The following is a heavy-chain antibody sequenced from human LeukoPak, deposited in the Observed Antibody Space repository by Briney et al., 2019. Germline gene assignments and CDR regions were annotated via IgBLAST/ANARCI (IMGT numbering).Heavy chain of an antibody. J-gene: IGHJ6*03. V-gene: IGHV3-74*01. CDR2: INSDGSST. Sequence: PGGSLRLSCAASGFTVSSNYMSWVRQAPGKGLVWVSSINSDGSSTSYADSVRGRFTISRDNAKNTPYLQMNSLRAEDTAVFYCARAEYYYDSSGYYPRYYNYCYMDVWGKGTTVAVSS. D-gene: IGHD3-22*01. CDR1: GFTVSSNY. CDR3: ARAEYYYDSSGYYPRYYNYCYMDV.